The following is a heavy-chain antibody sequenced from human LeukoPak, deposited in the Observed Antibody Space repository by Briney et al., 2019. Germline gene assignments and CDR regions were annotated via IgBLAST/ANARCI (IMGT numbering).Heavy chain of an antibody. CDR1: GASISRGNYY. CDR2: IHTSGST. V-gene: IGHV4-61*02. Sequence: PSETLSLTCTVSGASISRGNYYWTWIRQPAGNGLEWIVRIHTSGSTNYNPSLKSRVAISIDTSKNQFSLNLNSVPDAETAIYHCASDRAGDSFTIWGQGAMVTVSA. D-gene: IGHD7-27*01. J-gene: IGHJ3*02. CDR3: ASDRAGDSFTI.